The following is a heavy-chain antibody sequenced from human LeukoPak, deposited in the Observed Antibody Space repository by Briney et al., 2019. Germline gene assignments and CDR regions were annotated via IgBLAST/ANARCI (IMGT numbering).Heavy chain of an antibody. D-gene: IGHD4-17*01. Sequence: GGSLRLSCAAPGFTFSSYAMSWVRQAPGKGLEWVSAISGSGGSTYYADSVKGRFTISRDNSKNTLYLQMNSLRAEDTAVYYCAKGASHDYSDYGEGFCDYWGQGTLVTVSS. J-gene: IGHJ4*02. CDR2: ISGSGGST. CDR3: AKGASHDYSDYGEGFCDY. CDR1: GFTFSSYA. V-gene: IGHV3-23*01.